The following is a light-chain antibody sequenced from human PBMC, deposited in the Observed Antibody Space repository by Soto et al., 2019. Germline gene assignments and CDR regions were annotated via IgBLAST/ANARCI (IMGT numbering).Light chain of an antibody. CDR1: QSVLYSSNNKNY. J-gene: IGKJ2*01. Sequence: DIVMTQSPDSVAVSLGERATINCKSSQSVLYSSNNKNYLAWYQQKPGQPPKLLIYWASTRESWVPDRFSGSGSGTDFTLTISTLQAEDVAVYYCQQYYSNSMYTFGQGTKLEIK. CDR3: QQYYSNSMYT. CDR2: WAS. V-gene: IGKV4-1*01.